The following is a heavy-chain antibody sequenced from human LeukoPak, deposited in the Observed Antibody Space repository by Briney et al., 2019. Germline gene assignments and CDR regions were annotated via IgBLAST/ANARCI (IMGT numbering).Heavy chain of an antibody. Sequence: GGSLRLSCAASGFTLSGYWMHWVRQAPGAGLVWVSRMNSDGTVTTYADSVRGRFTISRDNAKNTLYLQMNSLRAEDTAVYYCARDGSLPDYWGQGTLVTVSS. CDR2: MNSDGTVT. J-gene: IGHJ4*02. CDR1: GFTLSGYW. V-gene: IGHV3-74*01. CDR3: ARDGSLPDY.